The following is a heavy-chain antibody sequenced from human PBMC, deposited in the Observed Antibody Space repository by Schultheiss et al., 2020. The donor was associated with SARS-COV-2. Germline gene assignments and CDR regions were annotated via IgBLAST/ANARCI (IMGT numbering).Heavy chain of an antibody. J-gene: IGHJ4*02. Sequence: SETLSLTCTVSGGSISSGGYYWSWIRQPPGKGLEWIGYIYYSGSTNYNPSLKSRVTISMDSSKNQFSLKLRSVTAADTAIYFCARHGRVGIATAGTHFWGQGTLVTVSS. D-gene: IGHD6-13*01. CDR2: IYYSGST. CDR1: GGSISSGGYY. V-gene: IGHV4-61*08. CDR3: ARHGRVGIATAGTHF.